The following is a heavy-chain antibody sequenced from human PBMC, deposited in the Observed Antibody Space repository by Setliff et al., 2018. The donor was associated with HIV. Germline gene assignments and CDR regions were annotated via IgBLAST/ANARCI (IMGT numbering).Heavy chain of an antibody. CDR2: INHSGST. D-gene: IGHD2-21*02. J-gene: IGHJ3*02. V-gene: IGHV4-34*01. CDR3: ARLLQGGNYAFDI. CDR1: NGSFSGYY. Sequence: PSETLSLTCAVYNGSFSGYYWSWIRQPQGMGLEWIGEINHSGSTNYNPSLKSRVIISVNTSKMQFSLKLRSVTAADTAMYYCARLLQGGNYAFDIWGQGTMVTVSS.